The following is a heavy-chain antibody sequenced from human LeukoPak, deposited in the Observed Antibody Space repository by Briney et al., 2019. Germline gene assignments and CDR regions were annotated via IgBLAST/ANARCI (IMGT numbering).Heavy chain of an antibody. CDR3: ARVFRMGTSEGFDY. Sequence: GGSLRLSCAASGFTVSSNYMSWVRQAPGKGLEWVSVIYSGGSTYYADSVKGRFTISRDNSKNTLYLQMNSLSAEDTAVYYCARVFRMGTSEGFDYWGQGTLVTVSS. V-gene: IGHV3-53*01. CDR2: IYSGGST. CDR1: GFTVSSNY. D-gene: IGHD7-27*01. J-gene: IGHJ4*02.